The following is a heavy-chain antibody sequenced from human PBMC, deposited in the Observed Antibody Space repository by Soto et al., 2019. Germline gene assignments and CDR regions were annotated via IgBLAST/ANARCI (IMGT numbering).Heavy chain of an antibody. CDR3: ARRQEDYDSSGYYWDDAFDI. V-gene: IGHV4-4*07. D-gene: IGHD3-22*01. J-gene: IGHJ3*02. CDR2: IYTRGST. Sequence: SETLSLTCTVSGGSISSYYWSWIRQPAGKGLEWIGRIYTRGSTNYNPSLKSRVTMSVDTSKNQFSLKLSSVTAADTAVYYCARRQEDYDSSGYYWDDAFDIWGQGTMVTVSS. CDR1: GGSISSYY.